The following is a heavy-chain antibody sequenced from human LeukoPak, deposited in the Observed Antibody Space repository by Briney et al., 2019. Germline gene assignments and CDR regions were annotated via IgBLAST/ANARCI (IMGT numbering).Heavy chain of an antibody. CDR2: IYYSGST. D-gene: IGHD6-19*01. V-gene: IGHV4-59*08. CDR1: GGSISSDY. J-gene: IGHJ4*02. CDR3: ARQEFTSGWYEGDY. Sequence: SETLSLTCTVSGGSISSDYWSWIRQPPGKGLEWIGYIYYSGSTNYNPSLKSRVTISVDTSKYQFSLKLSSVTAADTAVYYCARQEFTSGWYEGDYWGQGTLVTVSS.